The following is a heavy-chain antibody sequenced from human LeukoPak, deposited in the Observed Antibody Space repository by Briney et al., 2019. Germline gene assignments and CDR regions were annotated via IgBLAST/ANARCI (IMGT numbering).Heavy chain of an antibody. Sequence: QAGGSLRLSCAASGFTFSSYAMSWVRQAPGKGLEWVSAISGSGGSTYYADSVKGRFTISRDNSKNTLYLQINSLRAEDTAVYYCASGPPHTMVRGVINWGQGTLVTVSS. D-gene: IGHD3-10*01. CDR1: GFTFSSYA. V-gene: IGHV3-23*01. CDR2: ISGSGGST. CDR3: ASGPPHTMVRGVIN. J-gene: IGHJ4*02.